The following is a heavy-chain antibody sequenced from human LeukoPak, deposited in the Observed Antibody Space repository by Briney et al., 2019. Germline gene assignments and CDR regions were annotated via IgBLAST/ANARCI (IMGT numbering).Heavy chain of an antibody. CDR1: GFTFNNYA. V-gene: IGHV3-23*01. D-gene: IGHD4-17*01. Sequence: GGSLRLSCAASGFTFNNYAMNWVRQAPGKGLEWVSSISGGGETTYYADSAKGRFTISRDNSQNTLYLQMNSLRAEDTAVYYCARDYADYVGYFFFDYWGQGTLVPVSS. J-gene: IGHJ4*02. CDR2: ISGGGETT. CDR3: ARDYADYVGYFFFDY.